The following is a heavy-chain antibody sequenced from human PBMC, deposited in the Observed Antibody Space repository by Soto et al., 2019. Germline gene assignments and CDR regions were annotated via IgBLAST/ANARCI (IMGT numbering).Heavy chain of an antibody. Sequence: GGSLRLSCAASGFNFSNYAMNWVRQAPGKGLDWVSMISGSGATTYYADSVKGRFTISRDNSKNTLYLQMNSLRAADTAVYYCAKGRADRVEAAVNYWGQGTLVTVS. V-gene: IGHV3-23*01. CDR3: AKGRADRVEAAVNY. J-gene: IGHJ4*02. CDR2: ISGSGATT. D-gene: IGHD6-13*01. CDR1: GFNFSNYA.